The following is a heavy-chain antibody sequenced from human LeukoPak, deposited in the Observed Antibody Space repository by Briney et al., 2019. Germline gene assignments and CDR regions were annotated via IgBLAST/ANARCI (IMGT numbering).Heavy chain of an antibody. V-gene: IGHV3-53*01. J-gene: IGHJ3*02. CDR1: GFTFTSYA. CDR2: IYTGGST. D-gene: IGHD1-1*01. Sequence: GGSLRLSCAASGFTFTSYAMSWVRQAPGKGLEWVSVIYTGGSTYYADSVKGRFTISRDNSKNTVYFQMNSLRVDDTAVYYCARLSWNDRADAFDIWGQGTMVTVSS. CDR3: ARLSWNDRADAFDI.